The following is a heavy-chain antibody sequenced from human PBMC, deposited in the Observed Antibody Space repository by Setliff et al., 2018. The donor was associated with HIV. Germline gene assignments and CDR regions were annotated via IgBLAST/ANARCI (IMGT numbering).Heavy chain of an antibody. D-gene: IGHD3-10*01. J-gene: IGHJ6*02. CDR2: ISSTSTYT. CDR3: ARILSSRGIIEAYYYAMDV. Sequence: PGGSLRLSCAASGFTFSSYNMNWVRQAPGKGLEWVSSISSTSTYTYYADSLKGRFTTSRDNAKNSLYLQMNSLRAEDTAVYYCARILSSRGIIEAYYYAMDVWGQG. CDR1: GFTFSSYN. V-gene: IGHV3-21*06.